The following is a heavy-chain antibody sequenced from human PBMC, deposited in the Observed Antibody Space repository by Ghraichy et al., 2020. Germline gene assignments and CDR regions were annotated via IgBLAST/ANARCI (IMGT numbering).Heavy chain of an antibody. Sequence: SQTLSLTCAVYGESFNGYYWTWIRQPPGKGLEWIGEIHYTGNTNYIPSLKSRVTISLDTSKKQFSLKLTSVTAADTALYYCARGPWGREGYYGVSYGMDVWGQGTTVTVSS. D-gene: IGHD3-16*01. J-gene: IGHJ6*02. V-gene: IGHV4-34*01. CDR2: IHYTGNT. CDR3: ARGPWGREGYYGVSYGMDV. CDR1: GESFNGYY.